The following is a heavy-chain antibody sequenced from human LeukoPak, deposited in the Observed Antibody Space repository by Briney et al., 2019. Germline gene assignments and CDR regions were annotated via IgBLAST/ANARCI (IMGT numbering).Heavy chain of an antibody. D-gene: IGHD3-9*01. CDR3: ARVGYDILTGFHY. V-gene: IGHV3-48*02. Sequence: GSLRLSCAASGFPFSDYSINWVRPAPGKGLGWVSFISSRSSSIYYADSVKGRSTISRDNAKKSLYLQMNSLRDEDTAVSYCARVGYDILTGFHYWGQGTLVTVSS. CDR2: ISSRSSSI. J-gene: IGHJ4*02. CDR1: GFPFSDYS.